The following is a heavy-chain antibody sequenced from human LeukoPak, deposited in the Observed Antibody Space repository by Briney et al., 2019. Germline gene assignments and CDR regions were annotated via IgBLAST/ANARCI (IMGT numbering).Heavy chain of an antibody. CDR1: GYTFTSYY. CDR3: ARDLERITIFGVVPLPYYYGMDV. V-gene: IGHV1-46*01. Sequence: ASVKVSCKASGYTFTSYYMHWVRQAPGQGLEWMGIINPSGGSTSYAQKFQGRVTMTRDTSTSTVYMELSSLRSEGTAVYYCARDLERITIFGVVPLPYYYGMDVWGQGTTVTVSS. J-gene: IGHJ6*02. CDR2: INPSGGST. D-gene: IGHD3-3*01.